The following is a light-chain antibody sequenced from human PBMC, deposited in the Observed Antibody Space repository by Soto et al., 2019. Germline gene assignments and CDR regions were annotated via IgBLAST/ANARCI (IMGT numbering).Light chain of an antibody. Sequence: TLSCRASQSVSSNLAWYQQKPGQTPRLLIHGASTRATGIPARFSGSGSGTEFTLTISSLQSEDFAVYYCQQYNNRPPLFGPGTKVDIK. V-gene: IGKV3-15*01. J-gene: IGKJ1*01. CDR3: QQYNNRPPL. CDR1: QSVSSN. CDR2: GAS.